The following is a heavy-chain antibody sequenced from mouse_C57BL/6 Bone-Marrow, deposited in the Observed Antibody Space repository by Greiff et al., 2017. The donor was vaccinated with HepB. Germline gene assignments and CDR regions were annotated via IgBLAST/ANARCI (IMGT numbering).Heavy chain of an antibody. CDR2: ISSGSSTI. Sequence: EVKLMESGGGLVKPGGSLKLSCAASGFTFSDYGMHWVRQAPEKGLEWVAYISSGSSTIYYADTVKGRFTISRDNAKNTLFLQMTSLRSEDTAMYYCVLWLPPYFDVWGTGTTVTVSS. CDR1: GFTFSDYG. J-gene: IGHJ1*03. V-gene: IGHV5-17*01. D-gene: IGHD2-2*01. CDR3: VLWLPPYFDV.